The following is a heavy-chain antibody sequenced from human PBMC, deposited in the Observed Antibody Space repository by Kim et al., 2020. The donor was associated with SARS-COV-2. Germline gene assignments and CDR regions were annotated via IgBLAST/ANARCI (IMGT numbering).Heavy chain of an antibody. Sequence: GGSLRLSCAASGFTFSSYGMHWVRQAPGKGLEWVAVISYDGSNKYYADSVKGRFTISRDNSKNTLYLQMNSLRAEDTAVYYCANNPGGFLEWSYYYYMDVWGKGTTVTVSS. J-gene: IGHJ6*03. V-gene: IGHV3-30*18. CDR1: GFTFSSYG. CDR3: ANNPGGFLEWSYYYYMDV. CDR2: ISYDGSNK. D-gene: IGHD3-3*01.